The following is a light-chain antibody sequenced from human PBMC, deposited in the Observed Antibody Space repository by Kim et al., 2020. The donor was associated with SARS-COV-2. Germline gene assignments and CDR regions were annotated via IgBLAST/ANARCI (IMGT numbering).Light chain of an antibody. CDR2: WAS. V-gene: IGKV4-1*01. CDR3: QQYYGNPLT. J-gene: IGKJ4*01. Sequence: DIVMTQSPDSLAVSLGERATINCKSSQSVLYSSNNKNYLAWYQQKPGQPPELLISWASTRESGVPDRFSGSGSGTDFTLTISSLQAEDVAVYYCQQYYGNPLTFGGGTKVDIK. CDR1: QSVLYSSNNKNY.